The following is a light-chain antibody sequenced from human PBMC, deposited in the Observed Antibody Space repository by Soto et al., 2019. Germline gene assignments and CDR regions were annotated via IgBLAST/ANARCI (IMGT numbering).Light chain of an antibody. J-gene: IGKJ5*01. CDR2: DAS. CDR1: QSVSSNY. Sequence: EIVLTQSPGTLSLFPGERATLSCRASQSVSSNYLAWYQQKPGQAPSLLIYDASSRATGIPDRFSGSGSGTDFTLTISRLEPEDFAMYYCQQYGSSAPITFGRGTQLEIE. CDR3: QQYGSSAPIT. V-gene: IGKV3-20*01.